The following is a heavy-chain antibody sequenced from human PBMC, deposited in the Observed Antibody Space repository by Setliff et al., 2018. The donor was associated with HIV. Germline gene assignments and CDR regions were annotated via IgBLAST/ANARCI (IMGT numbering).Heavy chain of an antibody. CDR1: GFTFVDYS. CDR3: AANIMGLDPADY. V-gene: IGHV3-74*01. J-gene: IGHJ4*02. Sequence: GGSLRLSCRGLGFTFVDYSVTWVRQAPGKGPEWLSRISPDGGHTDYADSVKGRFTISRDNAKTTLYLQLNNLRADDTAVYYCAANIMGLDPADYWGQGTLVTVSS. CDR2: ISPDGGHT. D-gene: IGHD1-26*01.